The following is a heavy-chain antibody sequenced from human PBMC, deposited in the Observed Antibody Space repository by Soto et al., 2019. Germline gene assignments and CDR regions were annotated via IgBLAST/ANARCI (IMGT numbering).Heavy chain of an antibody. CDR2: ISGSGGST. V-gene: IGHV3-23*01. Sequence: GGSLRLSCAASGFTFSSYAMSWVRQAPGKGLEWVSAISGSGGSTYYADSVKGRFTISRDNSKNTLYLQMNSLRAEDTAVYYCAKAPRYYYDSSGYTHFDYWGQGTLVTVSS. J-gene: IGHJ4*02. D-gene: IGHD3-22*01. CDR1: GFTFSSYA. CDR3: AKAPRYYYDSSGYTHFDY.